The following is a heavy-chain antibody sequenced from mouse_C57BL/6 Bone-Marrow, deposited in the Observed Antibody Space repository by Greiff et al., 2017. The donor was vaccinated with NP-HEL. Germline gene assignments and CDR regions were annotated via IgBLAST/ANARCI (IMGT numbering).Heavy chain of an antibody. D-gene: IGHD3-3*01. CDR3: AREGLPPFAY. CDR1: GYTFTSYW. J-gene: IGHJ3*01. V-gene: IGHV1-61*01. Sequence: QVQLQQPGAELVRPGSSVKLSCKASGYTFTSYWMDWVKQRPGQGLEWIGNIYPSDSETHYNQKFKDKATLTVDKSSSTAYMQLSSLTSEDSAVXYCAREGLPPFAYWGQGTLVTVSA. CDR2: IYPSDSET.